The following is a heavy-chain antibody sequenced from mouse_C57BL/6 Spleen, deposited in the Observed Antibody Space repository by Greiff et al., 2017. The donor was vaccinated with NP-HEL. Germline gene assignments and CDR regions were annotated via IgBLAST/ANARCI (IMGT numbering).Heavy chain of an antibody. CDR3: ARGGYYGSRDWYFDV. D-gene: IGHD1-1*01. Sequence: VQGVESGPGLVQPSQSLSITCTVSGFSLTSYGVHWVRQSPGKGLEWLGVIWSGGSTDYNAAFISRLSISKDNSKSQVFFKMNSLQADDTAIYYCARGGYYGSRDWYFDVWGTGTTVTVSS. CDR1: GFSLTSYG. CDR2: IWSGGST. V-gene: IGHV2-2*01. J-gene: IGHJ1*03.